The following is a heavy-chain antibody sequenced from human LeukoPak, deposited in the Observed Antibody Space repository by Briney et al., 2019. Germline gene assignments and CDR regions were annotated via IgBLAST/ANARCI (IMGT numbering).Heavy chain of an antibody. CDR1: GFIFSSYV. CDR3: AKLNLGEMAYFDS. V-gene: IGHV3-23*01. Sequence: GGSLRLSCEASGFIFSSYVMGWVRQAPGKGLEWVSSISVGGGDTFTVDSVKGRFTITRENSKNTLYLQMMGLRVEDTAIYYCAKLNLGEMAYFDSWGQGILVTVSS. D-gene: IGHD2-21*01. CDR2: ISVGGGDT. J-gene: IGHJ4*02.